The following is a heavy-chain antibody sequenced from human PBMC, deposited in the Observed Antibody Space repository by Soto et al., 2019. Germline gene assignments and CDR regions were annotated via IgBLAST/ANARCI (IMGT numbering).Heavy chain of an antibody. V-gene: IGHV1-69*01. Sequence: QVQLVQSGAEVKKPGSSVKVSCKASGGTFSSYAISWVRQAPGQGLEWMGGIIPIFGTANYAQKLQGRVTITADESTSTADRELSSLRSEDKAVYYCAREAYCGGDCYSPSFDYWGQGTLVTVSS. CDR2: IIPIFGTA. CDR3: AREAYCGGDCYSPSFDY. J-gene: IGHJ4*02. D-gene: IGHD2-21*02. CDR1: GGTFSSYA.